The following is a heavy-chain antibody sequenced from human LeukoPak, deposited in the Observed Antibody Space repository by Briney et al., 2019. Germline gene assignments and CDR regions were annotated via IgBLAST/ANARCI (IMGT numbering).Heavy chain of an antibody. CDR3: ARVRASYCSSTSCYTGVRGYYYYMDV. J-gene: IGHJ6*03. CDR1: GYTFTSYG. CDR2: ISAYNGNT. D-gene: IGHD2-2*02. Sequence: GASVRVSCKASGYTFTSYGISWVRQAPGQGLEWMGWISAYNGNTNYAQKLQGRVTMTTDTSTSTAYMELRSLRSDDTAVYYCARVRASYCSSTSCYTGVRGYYYYMDVWGKGTTVTVSS. V-gene: IGHV1-18*01.